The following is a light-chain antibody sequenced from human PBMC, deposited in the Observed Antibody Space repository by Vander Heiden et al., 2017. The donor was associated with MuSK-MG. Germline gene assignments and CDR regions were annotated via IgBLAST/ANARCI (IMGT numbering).Light chain of an antibody. J-gene: IGKJ5*01. CDR3: QQDDNLPIT. V-gene: IGKV1-33*01. CDR2: DAS. Sequence: DIQMTQSPSSLSASVGDRVTITCQASQDITNYLNWYQQKAGKAPNLLIYDASNLETGVPSRFSGSASGTDFTFTITSLHPEDVATYFCQQDDNLPITFGQGTQLDIK. CDR1: QDITNY.